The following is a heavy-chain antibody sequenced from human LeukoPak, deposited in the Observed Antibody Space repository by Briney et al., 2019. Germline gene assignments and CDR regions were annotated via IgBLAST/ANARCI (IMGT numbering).Heavy chain of an antibody. V-gene: IGHV4-34*01. Sequence: SETLSLTCAVYGGSFSGYYWSWLRQPPGKGLEWIGEINHSGSTNYNPSLKSRVTISVDKSKNQFSLKLSSVTAADTAVYYCVRSGRSGSIPYWGQGTLVTVSS. CDR3: VRSGRSGSIPY. CDR2: INHSGST. J-gene: IGHJ4*02. CDR1: GGSFSGYY. D-gene: IGHD6-25*01.